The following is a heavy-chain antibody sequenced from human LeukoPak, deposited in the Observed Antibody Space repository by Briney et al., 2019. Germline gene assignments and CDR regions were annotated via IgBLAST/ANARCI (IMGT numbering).Heavy chain of an antibody. CDR3: VAILGVVTPKYYFDY. J-gene: IGHJ4*02. D-gene: IGHD3-3*01. Sequence: ASVKVSCKASGYTFTSYYMHWVRQAPGQGLEWMGIINPSGGSTSYAQKFQGRVTMTRDTSTSTVYMELSSLRSEDTAVYYCVAILGVVTPKYYFDYWGQGTLVTVSS. CDR2: INPSGGST. CDR1: GYTFTSYY. V-gene: IGHV1-46*01.